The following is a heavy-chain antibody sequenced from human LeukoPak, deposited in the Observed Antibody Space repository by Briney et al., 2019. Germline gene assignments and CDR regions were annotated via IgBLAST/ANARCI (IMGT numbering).Heavy chain of an antibody. J-gene: IGHJ4*02. CDR3: ARGKAMDSFDY. Sequence: PGGSLRLSCAASGFTFSSYIMNCVRQAPGKGLEWVSSISSSSSYIYYADSVKGRFTISRDNAKNSLYLQMNSLRAEDTAVYYCARGKAMDSFDYWGQGTLVTVSS. V-gene: IGHV3-21*01. CDR1: GFTFSSYI. D-gene: IGHD5-18*01. CDR2: ISSSSSYI.